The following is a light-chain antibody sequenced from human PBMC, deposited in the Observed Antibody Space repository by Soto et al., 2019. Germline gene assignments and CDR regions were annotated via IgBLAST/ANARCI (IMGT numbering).Light chain of an antibody. J-gene: IGKJ5*01. CDR2: KAS. Sequence: DIQMTQSPSTLSGSVGDRVTITCRASQTISSWLAWYQQKPGKAPKLLIYKASTLKSGVPSRFSGSGSGTDFTLTISSLQPEDFATYYCQQSYSTLFTFGQGTRLEN. V-gene: IGKV1-5*03. CDR1: QTISSW. CDR3: QQSYSTLFT.